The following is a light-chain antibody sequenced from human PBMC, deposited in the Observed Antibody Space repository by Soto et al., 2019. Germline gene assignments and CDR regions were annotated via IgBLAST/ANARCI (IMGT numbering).Light chain of an antibody. J-gene: IGKJ1*01. CDR2: AAS. V-gene: IGKV1D-12*01. CDR1: QAISTW. Sequence: DIQITQSPSSVSASVGDRVTITCRASQAISTWLAWYQQKPGKAPKLLIYAASNLQTGVPSRFSGSGSGTDFTLTISSLQPEDFAPYYCQQANSFPRTFGQGTKVEIK. CDR3: QQANSFPRT.